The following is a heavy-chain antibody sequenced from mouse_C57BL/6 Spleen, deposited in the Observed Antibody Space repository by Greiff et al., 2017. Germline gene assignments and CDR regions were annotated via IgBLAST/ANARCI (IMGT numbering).Heavy chain of an antibody. CDR3: ARGRGAMDS. CDR2: IDPSDSYT. D-gene: IGHD1-1*01. Sequence: QVQLQQSGAELVRPGTSVKLSCKASGYTFTSYWMHWVKQRPGQGLEWIGVIDPSDSYTNYNQKFKGKATLTVDTSSSTAYMQLSSLTSEDSAVYYCARGRGAMDSWGQGTSVTVSS. J-gene: IGHJ4*01. CDR1: GYTFTSYW. V-gene: IGHV1-59*01.